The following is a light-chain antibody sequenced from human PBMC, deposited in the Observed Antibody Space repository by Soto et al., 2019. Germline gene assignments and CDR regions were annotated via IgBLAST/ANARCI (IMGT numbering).Light chain of an antibody. Sequence: EIVLTQSPGTLSLSPGERATLSCRASQSDSSSYLAWYQKKPGQAPRLLIYGASSRATGIPDRFSGSGSGTDFTLTISRLEPEDFAVYYCQQYGSSSWTFGQGTKVDIK. CDR1: QSDSSSY. CDR3: QQYGSSSWT. J-gene: IGKJ1*01. V-gene: IGKV3-20*01. CDR2: GAS.